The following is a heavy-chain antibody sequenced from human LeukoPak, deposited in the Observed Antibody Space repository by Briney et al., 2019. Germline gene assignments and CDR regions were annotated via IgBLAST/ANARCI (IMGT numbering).Heavy chain of an antibody. V-gene: IGHV3-53*01. Sequence: GGSLRLSCAASGFTVSSNYMSWVRQAPGKGLEWVSVIYTGGTIYYADSVKGRFTISRDNSKNTLYLQMNSLRVEDTAVYYCARDGLGYNIQYYYGMDVWGRGTTVTVSS. CDR1: GFTVSSNY. CDR3: ARDGLGYNIQYYYGMDV. D-gene: IGHD1-14*01. CDR2: IYTGGTI. J-gene: IGHJ6*02.